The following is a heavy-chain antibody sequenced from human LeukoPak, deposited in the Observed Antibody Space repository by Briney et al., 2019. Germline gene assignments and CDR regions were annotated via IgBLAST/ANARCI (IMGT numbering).Heavy chain of an antibody. CDR1: GGSLTSYY. D-gene: IGHD3-22*01. CDR2: IYYRGST. J-gene: IGHJ2*01. CDR3: ARSGYFPDWYFDL. Sequence: SATLSLTCTASGGSLTSYYWSWIGQPPGKGLEWMGYIYYRGSTNYNPSLKSRVTISVDTSKNQFSLKLSSGTAADTAVYYCARSGYFPDWYFDLWGRGTLVTVSS. V-gene: IGHV4-59*08.